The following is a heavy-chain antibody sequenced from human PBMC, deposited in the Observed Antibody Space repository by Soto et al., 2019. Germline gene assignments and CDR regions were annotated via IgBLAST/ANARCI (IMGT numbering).Heavy chain of an antibody. V-gene: IGHV4-39*01. D-gene: IGHD3-9*01. CDR2: LYYNGGS. Sequence: QLQLQESGPGLVKPSETLSLTCTVSGVSLTSTSYYCGWLRQPPGKGLEWITTLYYNGGSYYNPSLENRVTMSVDISKNQFSLRLSSVTAADTAKYYCAFIRYSESFDVWGQGTTVIVSS. J-gene: IGHJ3*01. CDR3: AFIRYSESFDV. CDR1: GVSLTSTSYY.